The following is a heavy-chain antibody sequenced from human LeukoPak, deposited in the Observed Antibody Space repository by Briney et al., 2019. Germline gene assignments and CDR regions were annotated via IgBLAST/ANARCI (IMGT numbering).Heavy chain of an antibody. CDR1: GGSISAYY. Sequence: SETLSLTCSVSGGSISAYYWSWIRQPPGKGLEWIGYIYPSGSTTYNPSLKSRLTMSLDTSKNQFSLKLTSVTAADTAMYFCAGDFNSGSYRFDFWGHETLVTVSS. CDR2: IYPSGST. D-gene: IGHD3-10*01. V-gene: IGHV4-4*09. CDR3: AGDFNSGSYRFDF. J-gene: IGHJ4*01.